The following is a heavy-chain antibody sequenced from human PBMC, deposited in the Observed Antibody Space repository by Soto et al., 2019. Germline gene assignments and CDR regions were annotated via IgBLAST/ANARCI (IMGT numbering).Heavy chain of an antibody. CDR2: TYYRSKWYN. Sequence: KQSQTLSLTCAISGDSVSSNSAAWNWIRQSPSRGLEWLGRTYYRSKWYNDYAVSVKSRITINPDTSKNQFSLQLNSVTPEDTAVYYCASSVAVAGTDNWFDPWGQGTLVTVSS. V-gene: IGHV6-1*01. D-gene: IGHD6-19*01. CDR1: GDSVSSNSAA. CDR3: ASSVAVAGTDNWFDP. J-gene: IGHJ5*02.